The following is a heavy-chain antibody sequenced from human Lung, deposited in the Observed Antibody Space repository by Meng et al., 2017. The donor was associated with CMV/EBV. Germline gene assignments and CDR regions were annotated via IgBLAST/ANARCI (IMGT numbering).Heavy chain of an antibody. V-gene: IGHV3-66*02. D-gene: IGHD4-17*01. Sequence: SGSTVSSNYMGWFRQAPGKGLGWVSVLYSGGSTNYADSVKGRFTISRDNSKNTLYLQMNSLRAEDTAVYYCARDRLFYDYGEHWYFDLWGRGTLVTVSS. CDR1: GSTVSSNY. J-gene: IGHJ2*01. CDR3: ARDRLFYDYGEHWYFDL. CDR2: LYSGGST.